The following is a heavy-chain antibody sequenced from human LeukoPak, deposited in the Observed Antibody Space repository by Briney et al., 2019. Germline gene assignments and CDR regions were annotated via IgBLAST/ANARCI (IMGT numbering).Heavy chain of an antibody. D-gene: IGHD3-9*01. CDR2: INHSGST. CDR1: GRSFSGYY. CDR3: ASSTPYYDILTGYYN. J-gene: IGHJ4*02. V-gene: IGHV4-34*01. Sequence: SETLSLTCAVYGRSFSGYYWSWIRQPPGKGLEWIGEINHSGSTNYNPSLKSRVTISVDTSKNQFSLKLSSVTAADTAVYYCASSTPYYDILTGYYNWGQGTLVTVSS.